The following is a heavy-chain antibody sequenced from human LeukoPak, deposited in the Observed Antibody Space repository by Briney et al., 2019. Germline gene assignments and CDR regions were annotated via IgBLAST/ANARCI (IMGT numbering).Heavy chain of an antibody. D-gene: IGHD3-10*01. CDR2: ISAYNGNT. J-gene: IGHJ6*03. CDR3: ARVVMYGSGSYYNVYYYYYMDV. CDR1: GYTSTSYG. Sequence: ASVKVSCKASGYTSTSYGISWVRQAPGQGLEWMGWISAYNGNTNYAQKLQGRVTMTTDTSTSTAYMELRSLRSDDTAVYYCARVVMYGSGSYYNVYYYYYMDVWGKGTTVTISS. V-gene: IGHV1-18*01.